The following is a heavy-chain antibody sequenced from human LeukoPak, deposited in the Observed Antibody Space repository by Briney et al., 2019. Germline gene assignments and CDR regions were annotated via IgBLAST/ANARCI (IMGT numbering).Heavy chain of an antibody. V-gene: IGHV3-30-3*01. Sequence: GGSLRLSCAASGFTFSSYAMHWVRQAPGKGLEWVAVISYDGSNKYYADSVKGRFTISRDNSKNTLYLQMNSLRAEDTAVYYCARGFESYYYGYFDSWGQGTLVTVSS. J-gene: IGHJ4*02. CDR3: ARGFESYYYGYFDS. CDR1: GFTFSSYA. CDR2: ISYDGSNK. D-gene: IGHD3-10*01.